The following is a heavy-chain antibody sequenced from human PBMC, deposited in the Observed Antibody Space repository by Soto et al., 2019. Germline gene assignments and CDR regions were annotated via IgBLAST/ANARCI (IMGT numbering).Heavy chain of an antibody. D-gene: IGHD3-10*01. CDR3: ARVNGSGSGGMDV. J-gene: IGHJ6*02. Sequence: PSETLSLTCTVSGGSISSYYWSWIRQPPGKGLEWIGYIYYSGSTNYNPSLKSRVTISVDTSKNQFSLKLSSVTAADTAVYYCARVNGSGSGGMDVWGQGTTVTVSS. CDR1: GGSISSYY. V-gene: IGHV4-59*01. CDR2: IYYSGST.